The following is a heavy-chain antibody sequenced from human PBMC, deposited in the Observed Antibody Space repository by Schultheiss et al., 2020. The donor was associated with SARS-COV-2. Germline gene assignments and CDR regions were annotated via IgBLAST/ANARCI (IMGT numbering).Heavy chain of an antibody. V-gene: IGHV3-23*01. CDR3: AKGAGWRNYYYYYGMDV. CDR2: ISGSGGST. Sequence: GESLKISCAASGFTFSSYSMNWVRQAPGKGLEWVSAISGSGGSTYYADSVKGRFTISRDNSKNTLYLQMNSLRAEDTAVYYCAKGAGWRNYYYYYGMDVWGQGTTVTVSS. CDR1: GFTFSSYS. J-gene: IGHJ6*02. D-gene: IGHD6-19*01.